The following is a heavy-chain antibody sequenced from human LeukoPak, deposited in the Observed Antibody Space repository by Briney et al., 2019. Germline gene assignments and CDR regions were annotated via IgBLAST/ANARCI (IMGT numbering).Heavy chain of an antibody. CDR2: INPNSGGT. D-gene: IGHD6-19*01. CDR3: ERCAPVSSGWYERARAFDI. V-gene: IGHV1-2*02. Sequence: ASVKVSCKASGYIFTRYYMHWVRQAPGQGLEWMGWINPNSGGTNYAQKFQGRVTMTRDTSISTAYMELSRLRSDDTAVYYCERCAPVSSGWYERARAFDIWGQGTMVTVSS. CDR1: GYIFTRYY. J-gene: IGHJ3*02.